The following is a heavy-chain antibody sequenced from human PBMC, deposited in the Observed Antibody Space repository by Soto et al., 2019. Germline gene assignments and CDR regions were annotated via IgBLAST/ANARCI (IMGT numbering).Heavy chain of an antibody. V-gene: IGHV4-31*03. CDR3: SRVILV. J-gene: IGHJ4*02. CDR1: GGSINSGGSS. Sequence: QVQLQESGTGLLKPSQTLSLTCTVSGGSINSGGSSWSWIRQHQGKGLDWIGCISYGGSTSYNPSLKSRGTISVYTAKNQFSLNLSSVTAADPAVYYCSRVILVWGQGALITVSS. CDR2: ISYGGST. D-gene: IGHD2-21*01.